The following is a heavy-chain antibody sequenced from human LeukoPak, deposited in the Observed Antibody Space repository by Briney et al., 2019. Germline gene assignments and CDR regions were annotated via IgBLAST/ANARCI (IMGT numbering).Heavy chain of an antibody. Sequence: AGGPQRLFCGPSVLPFQVCPMHWVPRAPGKGGEGVSLISGDGSVTYYADSVKGRFTISRDNSKNSLYLQMNSLRLEDTAFYYCATGSQPGTTFDYWGQGTLVTASS. V-gene: IGHV3-43*01. CDR3: ATGSQPGTTFDY. CDR1: VLPFQVCP. D-gene: IGHD1-14*01. CDR2: ISGDGSVT. J-gene: IGHJ4*02.